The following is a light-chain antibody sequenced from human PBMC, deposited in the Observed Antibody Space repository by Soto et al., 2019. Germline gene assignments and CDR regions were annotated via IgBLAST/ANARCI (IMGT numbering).Light chain of an antibody. CDR2: DFN. CDR3: CSYAGSYTFV. CDR1: YSDVGGYRY. J-gene: IGLJ1*01. V-gene: IGLV2-11*01. Sequence: QSVLAQPRSVSESPGQSVTISCTGTYSDVGGYRYVTWYQQHPGKAPKLLIYDFNKRPSGVPDRFSGSKSGNTASLTISGLQAEDEADYYCCSYAGSYTFVFGTGTKVTVL.